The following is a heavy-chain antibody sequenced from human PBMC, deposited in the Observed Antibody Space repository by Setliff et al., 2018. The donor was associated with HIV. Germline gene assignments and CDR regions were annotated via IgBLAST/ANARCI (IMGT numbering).Heavy chain of an antibody. V-gene: IGHV1-18*01. CDR1: GYSFINYG. Sequence: ASVKVSCKASGYSFINYGISWVRQAPGQGLEWMGWISTYNGNTNYAQNLQGRVTMTTDTSTSTAYMELRSLRFDDTAVYYCARDVEHMMDVWGQGTTVTVSS. CDR3: ARDVEHMMDV. CDR2: ISTYNGNT. J-gene: IGHJ6*02.